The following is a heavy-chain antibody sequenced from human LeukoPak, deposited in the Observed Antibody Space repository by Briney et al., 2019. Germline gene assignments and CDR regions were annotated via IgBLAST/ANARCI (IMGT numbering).Heavy chain of an antibody. CDR3: ARSAAADANPFDY. CDR2: IIPIFGTA. D-gene: IGHD6-13*01. Sequence: SVKVSCKASVGTFSSYAISWVRQAPGQGLEWMGGIIPIFGTANYAQKFQGRVTITADESTSTAYMELSSLRSEDTAVYYCARSAAADANPFDYWGQGTLVTVSS. J-gene: IGHJ4*02. CDR1: VGTFSSYA. V-gene: IGHV1-69*13.